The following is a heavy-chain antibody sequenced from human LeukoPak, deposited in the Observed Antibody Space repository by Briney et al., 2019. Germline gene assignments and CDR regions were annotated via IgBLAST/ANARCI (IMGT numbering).Heavy chain of an antibody. V-gene: IGHV4-39*07. CDR2: IYYSGST. D-gene: IGHD3-10*01. J-gene: IGHJ4*02. CDR1: GGSISSSSYY. Sequence: SETLSLTCTVSGGSISSSSYYWGWIRQPPGKGLEWIGSIYYSGSTYYNPSLKSRVTISVDTSKNQFSLKLSSVTAADTAVYYCARFRVRGKLPDYWGQGTLVTVSS. CDR3: ARFRVRGKLPDY.